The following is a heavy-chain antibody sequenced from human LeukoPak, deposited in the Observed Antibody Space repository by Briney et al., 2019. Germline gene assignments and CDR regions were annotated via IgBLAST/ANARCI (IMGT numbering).Heavy chain of an antibody. CDR2: TYYRSKWYN. CDR1: GDSVSSNSAA. J-gene: IGHJ4*02. V-gene: IGHV6-1*01. CDR3: ARGFDSSSPAEIDY. Sequence: SQTLSLTCAISGDSVSSNSAAWNWIRQSPSRGLEWLGRTYYRSKWYNDYAVSVKNRITINPDTPKNQFSLQLNSVTPEDTAVYYCARGFDSSSPAEIDYWGQGTLVTVSS. D-gene: IGHD6-13*01.